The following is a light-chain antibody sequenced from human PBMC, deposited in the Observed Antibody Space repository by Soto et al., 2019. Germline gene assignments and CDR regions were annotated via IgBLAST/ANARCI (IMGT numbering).Light chain of an antibody. CDR1: QGISNY. Sequence: DIQLTQSPSFLSASVGDRVTITCRASQGISNYLAWYLQKPGKAPKLLISGASTLQSGVPSRFSGSGSGTEFTPTVSSLQPEDFATYYCQQLNAYPHSFGGGTKVDIK. V-gene: IGKV1-9*01. CDR3: QQLNAYPHS. J-gene: IGKJ4*01. CDR2: GAS.